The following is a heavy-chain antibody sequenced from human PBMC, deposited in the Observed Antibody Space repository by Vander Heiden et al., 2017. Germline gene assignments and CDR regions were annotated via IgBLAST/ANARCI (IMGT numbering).Heavy chain of an antibody. D-gene: IGHD2-2*01. J-gene: IGHJ4*02. V-gene: IGHV3-48*01. CDR3: ARLYCSSTSCYVDY. Sequence: EVQLVESGGGLVQPGGSLRLSCAASGFTLSLNSMNWGRQAPGKGLEWISYISTSGSTIKYADSVKGRITISRDNAKNSVYLQMNSVRGDDTAVYYCARLYCSSTSCYVDYWGQGTLVTVSS. CDR2: ISTSGSTI. CDR1: GFTLSLNS.